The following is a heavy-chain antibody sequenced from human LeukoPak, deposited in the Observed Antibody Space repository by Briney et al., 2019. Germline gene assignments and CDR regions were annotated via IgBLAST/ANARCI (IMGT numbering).Heavy chain of an antibody. CDR2: ISWNSGSI. Sequence: GRSPRLSCAASGFTFDDYAMHWVRQAPGKGLEWVSGISWNSGSIGYADSVKGRFTISRDNAKNSLYLQMNSLRAEDTALYYCAKDLGYCSSTSCHSGFDYWGQGTLVTVSS. CDR3: AKDLGYCSSTSCHSGFDY. V-gene: IGHV3-9*01. J-gene: IGHJ4*02. D-gene: IGHD2-2*01. CDR1: GFTFDDYA.